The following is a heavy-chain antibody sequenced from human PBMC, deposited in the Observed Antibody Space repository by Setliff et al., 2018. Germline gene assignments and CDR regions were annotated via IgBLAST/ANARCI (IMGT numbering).Heavy chain of an antibody. V-gene: IGHV1-8*01. D-gene: IGHD3-16*02. J-gene: IGHJ4*02. CDR3: ARRPGYRSAHSNESY. CDR1: GYTFTNYD. Sequence: RASVKVSCKASGYTFTNYDINWVRQATGQGLEWIGWMNPNSGNTGYAQKFQGRVTMTRDTAISTAYMELGSLRSEDTAVYYCARRPGYRSAHSNESYWGQGTLVTVSS. CDR2: MNPNSGNT.